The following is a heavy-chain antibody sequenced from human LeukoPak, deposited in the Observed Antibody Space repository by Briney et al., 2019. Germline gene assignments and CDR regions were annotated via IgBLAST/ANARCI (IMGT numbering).Heavy chain of an antibody. CDR3: ARVSGYSYGSIDI. CDR1: GGSISSGSYY. Sequence: SETLSLTCTVSGGSISSGSYYWSWIRQPAGKGLEWIGFIYYSGSTHYNPSLKSRVTISVDTSKNQFSLKLSSVTAADTAVYYCARVSGYSYGSIDIWGQGTMVTVSS. CDR2: IYYSGST. J-gene: IGHJ3*02. V-gene: IGHV4-61*10. D-gene: IGHD5-18*01.